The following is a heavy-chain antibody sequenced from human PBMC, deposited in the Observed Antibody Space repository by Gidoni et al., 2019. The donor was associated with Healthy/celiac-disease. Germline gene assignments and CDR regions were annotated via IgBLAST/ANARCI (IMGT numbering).Heavy chain of an antibody. Sequence: QVQLVESGGGVVRPGRSLGLSCAASGFTFSSYGIHWVRQAPGKGLEGVAVISYDGSNKYYADSVKGRFTISRDNSKNTLYLQMNSRRAEDTAVYYCAKSNRGYCSSTSCYDTLIDYWGQGTLVTVSS. CDR3: AKSNRGYCSSTSCYDTLIDY. CDR1: GFTFSSYG. V-gene: IGHV3-30*18. J-gene: IGHJ4*02. D-gene: IGHD2-2*01. CDR2: ISYDGSNK.